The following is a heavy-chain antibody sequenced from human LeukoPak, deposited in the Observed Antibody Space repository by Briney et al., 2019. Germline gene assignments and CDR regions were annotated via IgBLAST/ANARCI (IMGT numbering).Heavy chain of an antibody. CDR1: GGSISSYY. CDR2: IYYSGST. V-gene: IGHV4-59*01. Sequence: PSETLSLTCTVSGGSISSYYWSWIRQPPGKGLEWIGYIYYSGSTNYNPSLKSRVTISADTSKNQFSLKLSSVTAADTAVYYCATLSSGWFPLFDYWGQGTLVTVSS. D-gene: IGHD6-19*01. CDR3: ATLSSGWFPLFDY. J-gene: IGHJ4*02.